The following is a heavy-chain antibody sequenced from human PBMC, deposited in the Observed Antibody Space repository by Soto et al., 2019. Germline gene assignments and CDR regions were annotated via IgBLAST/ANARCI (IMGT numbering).Heavy chain of an antibody. Sequence: GGSLRLSCAASGFTFSSYGMHWVRQAPGKGLEWVAVIWYDGSNKYYADSVKGRFTISRDNSKNTLYLQMNSLRAEDTAVYYCARGGYGEYTNYYYYYGMDVWGQGTTVTVPS. D-gene: IGHD4-17*01. V-gene: IGHV3-33*01. J-gene: IGHJ6*02. CDR3: ARGGYGEYTNYYYYYGMDV. CDR2: IWYDGSNK. CDR1: GFTFSSYG.